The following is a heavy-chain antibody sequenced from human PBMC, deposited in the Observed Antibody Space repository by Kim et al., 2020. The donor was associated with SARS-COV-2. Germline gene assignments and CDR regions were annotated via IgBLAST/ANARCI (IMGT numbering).Heavy chain of an antibody. CDR1: GGSFSGYY. J-gene: IGHJ4*02. D-gene: IGHD6-13*01. Sequence: SETLSLTCAVYGGSFSGYYWSWIRQPPGKGLEWIGEINHSGSTNYNPSLKSRVTISVDTSKNQFSLKLSSVTAADTAVYYCARGPPIAAAPPFYSYWGQGTLVTVSS. CDR2: INHSGST. CDR3: ARGPPIAAAPPFYSY. V-gene: IGHV4-34*01.